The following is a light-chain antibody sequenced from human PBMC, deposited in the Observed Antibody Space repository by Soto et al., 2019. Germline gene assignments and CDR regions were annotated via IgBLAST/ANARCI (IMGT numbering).Light chain of an antibody. J-gene: IGLJ1*01. CDR2: EVS. CDR3: SSSTSRSTLV. V-gene: IGLV2-14*01. Sequence: QSALTQPASVSGSPGQSITISCTGTSSDVGGYNYVSWYQQHPGKAPKLMIYEVSNRPSGVSNRFSGSKSGNTASLTISGLQAYDEADYYCSSSTSRSTLVFGTGTKLTAL. CDR1: SSDVGGYNY.